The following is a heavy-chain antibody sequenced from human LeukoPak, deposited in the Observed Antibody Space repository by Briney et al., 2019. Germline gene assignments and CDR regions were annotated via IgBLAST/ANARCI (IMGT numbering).Heavy chain of an antibody. Sequence: PGGSLRLSCAASGFTFSSYGMHWVRQAPGKGLEWVAVISYDGSNKYYADSVKGRFTISRDNSKNTLYLQMNSLRAEDTAVYYCAKEFGGNSASYYYCGMDVWGQGTTVTVSS. CDR3: AKEFGGNSASYYYCGMDV. V-gene: IGHV3-30*18. CDR2: ISYDGSNK. D-gene: IGHD4-23*01. CDR1: GFTFSSYG. J-gene: IGHJ6*02.